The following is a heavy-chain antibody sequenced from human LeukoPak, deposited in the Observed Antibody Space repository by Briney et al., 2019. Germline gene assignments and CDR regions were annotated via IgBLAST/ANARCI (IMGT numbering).Heavy chain of an antibody. CDR1: GGSFSGYY. V-gene: IGHV4-34*01. CDR2: INHSGST. J-gene: IGHJ4*02. Sequence: PSETLSLTCAVYGGSFSGYYWSWIRQPPGKGLEWIGEINHSGSTNYNPSLKSRVTISVDTSKDQFSLKLSSVTAADTAVYYCARDARFYYFDYWGQGTLVTVSS. D-gene: IGHD2-8*01. CDR3: ARDARFYYFDY.